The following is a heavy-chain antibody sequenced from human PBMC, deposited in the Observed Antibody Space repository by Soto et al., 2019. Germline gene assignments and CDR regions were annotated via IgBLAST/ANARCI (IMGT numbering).Heavy chain of an antibody. Sequence: GGSLRLSCAASGFTLSLYAMSWVRQAPGKGLEWVSSISGSGGNTYYPGSVKGRFTISRDNSKNTLYLQMNSLRAEDTAVYYCAKETSAHCGGGTCHLSRLDSWGLGTLVTVSS. V-gene: IGHV3-23*01. D-gene: IGHD2-21*01. J-gene: IGHJ4*02. CDR3: AKETSAHCGGGTCHLSRLDS. CDR1: GFTLSLYA. CDR2: ISGSGGNT.